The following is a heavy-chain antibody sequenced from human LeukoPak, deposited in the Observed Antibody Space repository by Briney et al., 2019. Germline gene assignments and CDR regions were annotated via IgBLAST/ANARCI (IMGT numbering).Heavy chain of an antibody. Sequence: PSETLSLTCAVYGGSFSGYYWSWIRQPPGKGLEWIGEINHSGSTNYNPSLKSRVTISVDTSKNQFSLKLSSVAAADTAVYYCARVPRAYYYDSSGYYGYYYYYYMDVWGKGTTVTVSS. J-gene: IGHJ6*03. V-gene: IGHV4-34*01. CDR2: INHSGST. D-gene: IGHD3-22*01. CDR1: GGSFSGYY. CDR3: ARVPRAYYYDSSGYYGYYYYYYMDV.